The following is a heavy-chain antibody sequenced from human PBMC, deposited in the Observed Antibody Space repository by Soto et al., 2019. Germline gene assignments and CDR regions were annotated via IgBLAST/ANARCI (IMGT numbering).Heavy chain of an antibody. V-gene: IGHV3-74*01. Sequence: PGGSLRLSCAASGFTLGHNWMHWVRQGPGKGLEWVSRIDSDGTSTTYADSVKGRFTISRDNAKNTLYLQMNSLRAEDTAVYYCARFGTYYDSSGFAYWGQGTLVTASS. CDR1: GFTLGHNW. CDR2: IDSDGTST. D-gene: IGHD3-22*01. J-gene: IGHJ4*02. CDR3: ARFGTYYDSSGFAY.